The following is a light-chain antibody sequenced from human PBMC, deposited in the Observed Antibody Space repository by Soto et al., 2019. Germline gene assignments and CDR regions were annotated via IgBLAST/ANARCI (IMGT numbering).Light chain of an antibody. CDR3: QVWDSSSDHYV. Sequence: SYELTQPPSVSVAPGKTARITCGGNNIGSKSVHWYQQKPGQAPVLVIYYDSDRPSGIPERFSCSNSGNTATLTISRVEAGDEADDYCQVWDSSSDHYVFGTGTKLTVL. J-gene: IGLJ1*01. V-gene: IGLV3-21*04. CDR1: NIGSKS. CDR2: YDS.